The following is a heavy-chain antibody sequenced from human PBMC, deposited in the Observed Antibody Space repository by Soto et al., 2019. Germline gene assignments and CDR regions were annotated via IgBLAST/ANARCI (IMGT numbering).Heavy chain of an antibody. D-gene: IGHD6-19*01. CDR1: GFTFSSYE. CDR3: ALDVECGCCSSWFDP. CDR2: ISRSGDVI. Sequence: EVQLVESGGDFVQPGGFLRLSCAGSGFTFSSYEMNWVRQAPGKGLEWVSYISRSGDVIYYADSVKGRFTVSRDNAKNSLYLQMNSLRAEDTAVYYCALDVECGCCSSWFDPWGQGTLVTVSS. V-gene: IGHV3-48*03. J-gene: IGHJ5*02.